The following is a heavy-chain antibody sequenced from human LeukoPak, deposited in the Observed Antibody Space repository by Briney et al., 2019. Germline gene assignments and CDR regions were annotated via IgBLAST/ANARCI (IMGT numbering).Heavy chain of an antibody. J-gene: IGHJ4*02. CDR1: GFTVSSNY. Sequence: GGSLRLSCAASGFTVSSNYMSWVRQAPGKGLEWVSVIYSGGSTYYADSVKGRFTISRDNSKNTLYLQMNSLRAEDTAVNYCARGESIAVAGLDYWGQGTLVTVSS. V-gene: IGHV3-66*02. CDR2: IYSGGST. D-gene: IGHD6-19*01. CDR3: ARGESIAVAGLDY.